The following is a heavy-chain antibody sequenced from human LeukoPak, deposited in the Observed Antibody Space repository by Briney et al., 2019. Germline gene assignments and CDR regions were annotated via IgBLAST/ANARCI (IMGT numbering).Heavy chain of an antibody. CDR1: GFTFDDYA. CDR2: ISWNSGSI. Sequence: PGRSLRLSCAASGFTFDDYAMHWVRQAPGKGLEWVSGISWNSGSIGFADSVKGRFTISRDNAKNSLYLQMNSLRAEDTALYYCAKGPGMATVKRYLDYWGQGTLVTVSS. CDR3: AKGPGMATVKRYLDY. V-gene: IGHV3-9*01. J-gene: IGHJ4*02. D-gene: IGHD5-24*01.